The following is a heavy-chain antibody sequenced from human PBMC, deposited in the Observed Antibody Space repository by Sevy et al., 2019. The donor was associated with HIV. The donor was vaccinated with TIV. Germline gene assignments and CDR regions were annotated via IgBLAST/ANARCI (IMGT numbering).Heavy chain of an antibody. Sequence: GGSLRLSCGTSGFTFSDYYMTWIRQAPGKGLEWIAYISSNGRYTNYADSVKGQFTISRDNSLYLQMNSLRAEDTAVYYCARGVTMIQGVGNAFDVWGQGTKVTVSS. CDR2: ISSNGRYT. J-gene: IGHJ3*01. CDR3: ARGVTMIQGVGNAFDV. V-gene: IGHV3-11*06. CDR1: GFTFSDYY. D-gene: IGHD3-10*01.